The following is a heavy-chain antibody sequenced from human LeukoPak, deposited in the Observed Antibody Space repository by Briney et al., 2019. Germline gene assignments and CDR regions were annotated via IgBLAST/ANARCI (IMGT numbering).Heavy chain of an antibody. CDR1: GGSISSYY. Sequence: SETLSLTCAVSGGSISSYYWSWIRQPPGKGLEWIGYIYYSGSTNYNPSLKSRVTISVDTSKNQFSLKLSSVTAADTAVYYCARVPGRELLKGFDYWGQGTLVTVSS. CDR3: ARVPGRELLKGFDY. D-gene: IGHD1-26*01. CDR2: IYYSGST. J-gene: IGHJ4*02. V-gene: IGHV4-59*01.